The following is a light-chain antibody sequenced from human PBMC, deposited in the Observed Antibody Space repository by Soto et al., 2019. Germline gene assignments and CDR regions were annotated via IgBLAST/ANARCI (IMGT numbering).Light chain of an antibody. CDR1: SSDVGGYNY. CDR3: SSYAGSNTLV. Sequence: QSALTQPPSASGSPGQSVTISCTGTSSDVGGYNYVSWYQQHPGKAPKFMIYEVSKRPSGVPDRFSGSKSGNTASLTVSGLQAEDEADCYCSSYAGSNTLVFGTGTKVTVL. CDR2: EVS. J-gene: IGLJ1*01. V-gene: IGLV2-8*01.